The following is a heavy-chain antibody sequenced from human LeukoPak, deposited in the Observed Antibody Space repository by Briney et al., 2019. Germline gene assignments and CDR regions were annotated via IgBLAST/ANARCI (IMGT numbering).Heavy chain of an antibody. Sequence: ASVKVSCKASGYTFTAYYLHWVRQAPGQGLEWTGWIDPNSGGTNYAQTFQGRVTMTRDTSISTVYMELNRLISDDTALYYCARHTAHCGGDCQGTWGQGTLVTVSS. V-gene: IGHV1-2*02. D-gene: IGHD2-21*02. CDR1: GYTFTAYY. CDR3: ARHTAHCGGDCQGT. CDR2: IDPNSGGT. J-gene: IGHJ5*02.